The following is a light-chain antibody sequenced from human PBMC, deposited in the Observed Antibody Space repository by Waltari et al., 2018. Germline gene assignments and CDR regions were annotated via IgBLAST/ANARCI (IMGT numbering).Light chain of an antibody. Sequence: EIVLTQSPGILSLSPGERATLSSRASQRVNSRYLAWYQQKPGQAPRLLIYGTSSRPTGIPDRFSGSGSETDFTLTISRLEPEDFAVYYCQQYGDSPPYTFGQGTKLEIK. CDR3: QQYGDSPPYT. V-gene: IGKV3-20*01. CDR2: GTS. J-gene: IGKJ2*01. CDR1: QRVNSRY.